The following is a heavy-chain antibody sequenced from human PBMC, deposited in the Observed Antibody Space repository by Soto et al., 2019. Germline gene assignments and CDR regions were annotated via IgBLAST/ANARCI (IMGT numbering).Heavy chain of an antibody. V-gene: IGHV4-34*01. J-gene: IGHJ5*02. CDR3: ARGLKVFVAAAGIALNP. CDR1: GGPFSGYY. Sequence: SETLSLTCAVYGGPFSGYYWSWIRQPPGKGLEWFGEINHSGSTNYNPSLKSRVTISVDTSKNQFSLKLSSVTAADTAVYYCARGLKVFVAAAGIALNPWGQGTLVTVSS. D-gene: IGHD6-13*01. CDR2: INHSGST.